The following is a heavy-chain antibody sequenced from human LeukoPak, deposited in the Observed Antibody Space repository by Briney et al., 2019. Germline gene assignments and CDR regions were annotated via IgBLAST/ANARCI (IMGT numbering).Heavy chain of an antibody. CDR3: ARETRGLAAAGTVNWFDP. V-gene: IGHV4-59*01. CDR1: GGSISSYH. CDR2: VYYRGTT. D-gene: IGHD6-13*01. J-gene: IGHJ5*02. Sequence: PSETLSLTCTVSGGSISSYHWSWIRQPPGKGLEWIGYVYYRGTTNYNPSLKSRVTMSVDTSKNQFSLKLNSVTAADTAVYYCARETRGLAAAGTVNWFDPWGQGTLVTVSS.